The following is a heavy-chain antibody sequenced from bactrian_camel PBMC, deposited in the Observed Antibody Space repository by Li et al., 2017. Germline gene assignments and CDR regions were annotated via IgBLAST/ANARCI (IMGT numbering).Heavy chain of an antibody. Sequence: HVQLVESGGGSVQAGGSLRLSCVASGYTYCMAWFRQAPGKEREGVAAVDSEGKTRYAESVKGRFTISKANAETTLYLHMSSLQPEDTASYYCAADPAAKCPDWRPFTHWGQGTQVTVS. V-gene: IGHV3S53*01. CDR1: GYTYC. D-gene: IGHD1*01. J-gene: IGHJ4*01. CDR3: AADPAAKCPDWRPFTH. CDR2: VDSEGKT.